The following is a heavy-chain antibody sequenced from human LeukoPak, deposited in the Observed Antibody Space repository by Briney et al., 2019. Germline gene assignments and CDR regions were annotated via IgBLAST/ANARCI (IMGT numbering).Heavy chain of an antibody. CDR1: GFTFSRFG. J-gene: IGHJ4*02. CDR2: IWYDGTRK. Sequence: PGGSLRLSCAASGFTFSRFGMHWVRQVPGKGLEWVAIIWYDGTRKYYADSVKGRFTISRDNSKNTLYLQVNSLRAEDTAIYYCANGRFYDRSGYYFPDFDYWGQGTLVTVSS. V-gene: IGHV3-33*06. D-gene: IGHD3-22*01. CDR3: ANGRFYDRSGYYFPDFDY.